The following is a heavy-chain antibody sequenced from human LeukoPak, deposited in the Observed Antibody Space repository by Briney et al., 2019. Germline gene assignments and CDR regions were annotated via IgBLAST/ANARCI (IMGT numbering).Heavy chain of an antibody. V-gene: IGHV4-4*07. CDR3: ASSLYYYTSGAGFDY. J-gene: IGHJ4*02. D-gene: IGHD3-10*01. CDR1: GASIRTYY. Sequence: SETLSLTCTVSGASIRTYYWSWIRQPAGKGLEWIGRISASGNTDHNPPLKSRVTMSVDTSKNQVSLNLNSVTAADTAVYYCASSLYYYTSGAGFDYWGQGTLVTVSA. CDR2: ISASGNT.